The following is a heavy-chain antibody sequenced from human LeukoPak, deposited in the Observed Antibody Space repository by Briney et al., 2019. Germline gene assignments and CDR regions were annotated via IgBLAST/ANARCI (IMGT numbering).Heavy chain of an antibody. CDR1: GFTFSSYG. J-gene: IGHJ4*02. CDR3: ARVSIGWYHFDY. Sequence: GGSLRLSCAASGFTFSSYGMSWVRQAPGKGLEWVSGISNSGGNTNYADSVKGRFTISRDNSKNTLYLQMNSLRAEDTAVYYCARVSIGWYHFDYWGQGTLVTVSS. D-gene: IGHD6-19*01. CDR2: ISNSGGNT. V-gene: IGHV3-23*01.